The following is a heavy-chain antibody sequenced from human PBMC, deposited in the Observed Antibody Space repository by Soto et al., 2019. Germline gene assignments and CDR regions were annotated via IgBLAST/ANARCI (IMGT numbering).Heavy chain of an antibody. CDR3: AKDPEWELPKYYFDY. J-gene: IGHJ4*02. CDR2: ISGSGGST. Sequence: GGSLRLSCAASGITFRNYAMSWVRQAPGKGLEWVSSISGSGGSTYYADSVKGRFTISRDNSKNTLYLQMNSLRAEDTAVYYCAKDPEWELPKYYFDYWGQGTLVTVS. V-gene: IGHV3-23*01. D-gene: IGHD1-26*01. CDR1: GITFRNYA.